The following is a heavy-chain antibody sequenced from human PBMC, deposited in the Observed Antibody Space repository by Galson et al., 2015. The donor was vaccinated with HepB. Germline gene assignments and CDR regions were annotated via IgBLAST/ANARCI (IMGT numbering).Heavy chain of an antibody. CDR1: GGTFSSYA. CDR2: IIPIFGTA. Sequence: QSGAEVKKPGASVKVSCKASGGTFSSYAISWVRQAPGQGLEWMGGIIPIFGTANYAQKFQGRVTITADESTSTAYMELSSLRSEDTAVYYCARDGSGTVTPYYYYGMDVWGQGTTVTVSS. J-gene: IGHJ6*02. V-gene: IGHV1-69*13. CDR3: ARDGSGTVTPYYYYGMDV. D-gene: IGHD4-17*01.